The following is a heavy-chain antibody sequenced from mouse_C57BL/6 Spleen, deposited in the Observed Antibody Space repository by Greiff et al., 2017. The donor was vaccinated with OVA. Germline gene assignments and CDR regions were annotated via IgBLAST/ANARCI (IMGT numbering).Heavy chain of an antibody. Sequence: VQLVESGAELARPGASVKLSCKASGYTFTSYGISWVKQRTGQGLEWIGEIYPRSGNTYYNEKFKGKATLTADKSSSTAYMELRSLTSEDSAVYFCAREGGGLRLDYFDYWGQGTTLTVSS. CDR3: AREGGGLRLDYFDY. CDR2: IYPRSGNT. D-gene: IGHD2-2*01. CDR1: GYTFTSYG. V-gene: IGHV1-81*01. J-gene: IGHJ2*01.